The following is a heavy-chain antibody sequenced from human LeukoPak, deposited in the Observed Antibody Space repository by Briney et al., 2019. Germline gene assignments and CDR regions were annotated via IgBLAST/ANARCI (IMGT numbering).Heavy chain of an antibody. V-gene: IGHV3-30*03. J-gene: IGHJ4*02. Sequence: QPGGSLRLSCAASGFTFSSYGMHWVRQAPGKGLEWVAVISYDGSNKYYADSVKGRFTISRDNSKDTLFLQLNSLRVEDTAVYYCASEIRPNDYWGQGTLVTVSS. CDR3: ASEIRPNDY. CDR2: ISYDGSNK. CDR1: GFTFSSYG.